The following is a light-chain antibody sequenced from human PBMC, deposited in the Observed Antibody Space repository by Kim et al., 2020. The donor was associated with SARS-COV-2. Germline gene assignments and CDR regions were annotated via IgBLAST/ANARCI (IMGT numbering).Light chain of an antibody. CDR3: QQYNNWPPA. Sequence: EIVMTQSPATLSVSPGERATLSCRASQSVSSNLAWYQQKPGQAPRLLISGASTRATGIPARFSGSGSGTEFTLTITSLQSEDFAVYYCQQYNNWPPAFGGGTKVDIK. CDR2: GAS. V-gene: IGKV3-15*01. J-gene: IGKJ4*01. CDR1: QSVSSN.